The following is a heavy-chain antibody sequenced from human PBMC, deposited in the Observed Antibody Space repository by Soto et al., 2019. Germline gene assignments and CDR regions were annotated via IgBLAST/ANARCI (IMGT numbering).Heavy chain of an antibody. CDR3: ARASDYIRTDIVNTAYYYYGMDV. CDR1: GFTFSSYG. V-gene: IGHV3-33*01. Sequence: GGSLRLSCAASGFTFSSYGMHWVRQAPGKGLEWVAVIWYDGSNKYYADSVKGRFTISRDNSKNTLYLQMNSLRAEDTAVYYCARASDYIRTDIVNTAYYYYGMDVWGQGTTVTVSS. D-gene: IGHD2-15*01. CDR2: IWYDGSNK. J-gene: IGHJ6*02.